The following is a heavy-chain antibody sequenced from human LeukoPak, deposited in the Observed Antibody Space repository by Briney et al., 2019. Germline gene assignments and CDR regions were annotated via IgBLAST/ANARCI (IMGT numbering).Heavy chain of an antibody. CDR1: GGSFSGYY. V-gene: IGHV4-34*01. Sequence: SETLSLTCAVYGGSFSGYYWSWIRQPPGKGLEWIGEINHSGSTNYNPSLKSRVTISVDTSKNQFSLKLSSVTAADTAVYYCAAPIRGYSYGTYYFDYWGQGTLVTVSS. CDR3: AAPIRGYSYGTYYFDY. CDR2: INHSGST. D-gene: IGHD5-18*01. J-gene: IGHJ4*02.